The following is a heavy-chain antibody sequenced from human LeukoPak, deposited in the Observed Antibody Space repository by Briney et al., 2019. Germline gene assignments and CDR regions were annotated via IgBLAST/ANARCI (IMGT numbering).Heavy chain of an antibody. V-gene: IGHV3-23*01. D-gene: IGHD2-2*01. J-gene: IGHJ4*02. Sequence: GGSLRLSCAASGFTFSSYAMSWVRQAPGKGLEWVSVVSASGGSTYYADSVKGRFNISRDNSKNTLFLQMNSLRAEDTAVYYCAKMPKYCSSTSCNFYYFDYWGQGTLVTVSS. CDR1: GFTFSSYA. CDR2: VSASGGST. CDR3: AKMPKYCSSTSCNFYYFDY.